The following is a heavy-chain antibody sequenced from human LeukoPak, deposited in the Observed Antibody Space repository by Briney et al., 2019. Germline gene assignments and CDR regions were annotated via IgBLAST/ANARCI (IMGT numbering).Heavy chain of an antibody. CDR3: ARFAAGGSYYYYMDV. J-gene: IGHJ6*03. Sequence: GGSLRLSCAASGFTFSSYTMNWIRQPPGKGLEWVSNIGTSSTTIYYADSVKGRFTISRDNAKNSLYLQMNSLRADDTAVYYCARFAAGGSYYYYMDVWGKGTTVTVSS. CDR1: GFTFSSYT. D-gene: IGHD6-25*01. V-gene: IGHV3-48*01. CDR2: IGTSSTTI.